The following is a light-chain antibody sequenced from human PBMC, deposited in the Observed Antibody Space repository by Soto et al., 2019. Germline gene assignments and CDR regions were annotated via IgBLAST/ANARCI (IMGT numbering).Light chain of an antibody. CDR2: GAS. CDR1: QSISSW. J-gene: IGKJ5*01. CDR3: QQYGSSPKT. V-gene: IGKV1-5*01. Sequence: IQMTQSPASVSVSLGDRASITCGASQSISSWLAWYQQKPGKAPKLLIYGASSLDSGVPARFSGSGSGTDFTLTISRLQPDDFATYYCQQYGSSPKTFGQGTRVDIK.